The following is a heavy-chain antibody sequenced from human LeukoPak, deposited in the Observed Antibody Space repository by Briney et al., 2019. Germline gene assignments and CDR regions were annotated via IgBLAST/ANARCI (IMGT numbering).Heavy chain of an antibody. Sequence: GGSLRLSCAASGFTFNNYAMNWVRQAPGKGLEWVSAISGSGGSTYYAASVEGRFTISRDNSKNTLYLQMNSLRAEDTAVYYCARGGHDYYYMDVWGKGTTVTVSS. CDR3: ARGGHDYYYMDV. CDR1: GFTFNNYA. V-gene: IGHV3-23*01. J-gene: IGHJ6*03. D-gene: IGHD3-10*01. CDR2: ISGSGGST.